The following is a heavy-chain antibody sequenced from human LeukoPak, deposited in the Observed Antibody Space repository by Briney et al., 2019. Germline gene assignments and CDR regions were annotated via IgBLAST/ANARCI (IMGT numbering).Heavy chain of an antibody. CDR3: ARGSIKNFDY. V-gene: IGHV4-59*01. CDR1: GGSISSYY. Sequence: PSETLSLTCTVSGGSISSYYWSWIRQPPGKGLEWTGYIYYSGSTNYNPSLKSRVTISVDTSKNQFSLKLSSVTAADTAVYYCARGSIKNFDYWGQGTLVTVSS. D-gene: IGHD3-9*01. J-gene: IGHJ4*02. CDR2: IYYSGST.